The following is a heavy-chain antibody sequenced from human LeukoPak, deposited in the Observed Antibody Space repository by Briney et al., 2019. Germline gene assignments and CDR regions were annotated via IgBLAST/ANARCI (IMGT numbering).Heavy chain of an antibody. Sequence: ASVKVSCKASGYTFTSYGISWVRQAPGQGLEWMGWISAYNGNTNYAQKLQGRVTMTTDTSTSTAYMELRSLRSDDTAVYYCARDSNTPYYYYGMDVWGQGTTVTVSS. CDR1: GYTFTSYG. V-gene: IGHV1-18*01. J-gene: IGHJ6*02. CDR2: ISAYNGNT. CDR3: ARDSNTPYYYYGMDV.